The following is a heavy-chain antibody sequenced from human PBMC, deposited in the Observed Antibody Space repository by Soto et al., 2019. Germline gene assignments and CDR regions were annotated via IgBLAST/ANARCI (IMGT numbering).Heavy chain of an antibody. D-gene: IGHD2-8*01. J-gene: IGHJ6*02. CDR3: ARDRCTTDKCYTHHFDV. CDR2: ISVYTGNT. Sequence: QVQLVQSGGEVTKPGASVKVSCKSSGYTFTSYGVSWVRQAPGQGLEWLGWISVYTGNTKQAQKFQDRVTLTTEGSTSTAYLELRNLRSDDTAVYYCARDRCTTDKCYTHHFDVWGQGTTVTVSS. CDR1: GYTFTSYG. V-gene: IGHV1-18*04.